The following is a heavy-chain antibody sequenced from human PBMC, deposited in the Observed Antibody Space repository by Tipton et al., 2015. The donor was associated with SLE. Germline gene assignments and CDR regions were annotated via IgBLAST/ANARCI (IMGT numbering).Heavy chain of an antibody. V-gene: IGHV4-59*04. Sequence: TLSLTCTVSGGSISSYYWSWIRQPPGKGLEWIGTIYYTGTTYYNPSLKSRVTISIDTSKNQFSLKLSSVTAADTAVYYCARNLRQLVPNSQNYWGQGTLVTVSS. D-gene: IGHD6-6*01. CDR2: IYYTGTT. CDR1: GGSISSYY. J-gene: IGHJ4*02. CDR3: ARNLRQLVPNSQNY.